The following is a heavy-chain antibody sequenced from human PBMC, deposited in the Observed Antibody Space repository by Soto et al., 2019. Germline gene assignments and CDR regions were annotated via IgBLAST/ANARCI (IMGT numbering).Heavy chain of an antibody. Sequence: SETLSLTCTVSGGXISSGGYYWSWIRQHPGKGLEWIGYIYYSGSTYYNPSLKSRVTISVDTSKNQFSLKLSSVTAADTAVYYCARGDYDILTGPPYYYYGMDVWGQGTTVTVSS. CDR1: GGXISSGGYY. CDR3: ARGDYDILTGPPYYYYGMDV. CDR2: IYYSGST. V-gene: IGHV4-31*03. D-gene: IGHD3-9*01. J-gene: IGHJ6*02.